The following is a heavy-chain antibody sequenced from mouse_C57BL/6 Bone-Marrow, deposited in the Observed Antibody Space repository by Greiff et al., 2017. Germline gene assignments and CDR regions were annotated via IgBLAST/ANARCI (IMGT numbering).Heavy chain of an antibody. Sequence: VQLQQSGAELVRPGSSVKLSCKASGYTFTSYWMDWVKQRPGQGLEWIGNIYPSDSETHYNQKFKDKATLTVDKSSITAYLQLSSLTSEVSAVYYCARYGTGAWFAYWGQGTLVTVSA. D-gene: IGHD4-1*01. CDR3: ARYGTGAWFAY. J-gene: IGHJ3*01. V-gene: IGHV1-61*01. CDR2: IYPSDSET. CDR1: GYTFTSYW.